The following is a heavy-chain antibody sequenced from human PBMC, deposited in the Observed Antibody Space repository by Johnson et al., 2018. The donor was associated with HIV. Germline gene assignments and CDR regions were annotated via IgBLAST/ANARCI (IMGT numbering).Heavy chain of an antibody. CDR1: RFTFDSYG. CDR3: AKGDKAYSYPLDAFDI. D-gene: IGHD5-18*01. CDR2: IWYDASKK. J-gene: IGHJ3*02. V-gene: IGHV3-33*06. Sequence: QVQLVESGGGVVQPGGSLRLSCAASRFTFDSYGMHWVRQAPGRGLEWLAVIWYDASKKYYADSVKGRFPISRDNSKNTLYLQMNSLRAEDTAVYYCAKGDKAYSYPLDAFDIWGQGTMVTVST.